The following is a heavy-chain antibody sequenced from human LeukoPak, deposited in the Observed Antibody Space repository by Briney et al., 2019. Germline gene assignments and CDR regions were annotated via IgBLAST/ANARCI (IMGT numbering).Heavy chain of an antibody. D-gene: IGHD3-3*01. CDR1: GYTFTGYY. CDR3: ARGITIFGVVTQPYFHP. CDR2: INPNSGGT. Sequence: GASVKVSCKAPGYTFTGYYMHWVRQAPGQGLEWMGWINPNSGGTNYAQKFQGRVTMTRDTSISTAYMELSRLRYDDTAAYYCARGITIFGVVTQPYFHPWGQGNLVTVFS. V-gene: IGHV1-2*02. J-gene: IGHJ5*02.